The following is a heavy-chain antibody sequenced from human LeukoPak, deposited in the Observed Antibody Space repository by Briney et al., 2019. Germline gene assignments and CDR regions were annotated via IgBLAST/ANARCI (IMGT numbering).Heavy chain of an antibody. CDR1: GFTFSSYA. D-gene: IGHD3-3*01. J-gene: IGHJ4*02. Sequence: GGSLRLSCAASGFTFSSYAMSWVRQAPGKGLEWVSAISGSGGSTYYADSVKGRFTISRDSSKNTLYLQMNSLRAEDTAVYYCAKEDDFWSGYPTTHFDYWGQGTLVTASS. CDR2: ISGSGGST. V-gene: IGHV3-23*01. CDR3: AKEDDFWSGYPTTHFDY.